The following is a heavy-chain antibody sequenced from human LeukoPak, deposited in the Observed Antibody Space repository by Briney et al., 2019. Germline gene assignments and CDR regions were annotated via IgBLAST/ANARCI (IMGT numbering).Heavy chain of an antibody. D-gene: IGHD1-26*01. Sequence: PGGSLRLSCAASGFKFNSVGMTWVRQAPGRGLEWVSSINDNGDRTYYTDSVRGRFTVSRDNPQNTLYLQMNSLGAEDTAMYFCVKYRGESSIWGQGTLVTVSS. J-gene: IGHJ4*02. CDR2: INDNGDRT. CDR1: GFKFNSVG. CDR3: VKYRGESSI. V-gene: IGHV3-23*01.